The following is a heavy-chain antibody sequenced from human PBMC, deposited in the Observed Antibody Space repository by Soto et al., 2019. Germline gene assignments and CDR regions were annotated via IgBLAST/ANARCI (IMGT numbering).Heavy chain of an antibody. Sequence: GGSLRLSCAASGFTFSSYGMHWVRQAPGKGLEWVSSFSGRSGDTYYAASVKGRFTISRDNSKNTVFLQMNSLRAEDTAVYYCAKDHGMDVWGQGATVTVSS. CDR3: AKDHGMDV. CDR2: FSGRSGDT. CDR1: GFTFSSYG. J-gene: IGHJ6*02. V-gene: IGHV3-23*01.